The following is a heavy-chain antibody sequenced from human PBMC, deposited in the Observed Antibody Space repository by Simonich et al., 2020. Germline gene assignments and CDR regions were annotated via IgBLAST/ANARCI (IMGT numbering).Heavy chain of an antibody. CDR2: INPNSGGT. V-gene: IGHV1-2*02. J-gene: IGHJ4*02. Sequence: QVQLVQSGAEVNKPGASVKVSCKASGYTFTGYYMHWVRQAPGQGLEWRGCINPNSGGTNYEQKLQGRVTMTRDTSISTAYMELSRLRSDDTAVYYCARDRVDSGSYYYFDYWGQGTLVTVSS. CDR1: GYTFTGYY. D-gene: IGHD1-26*01. CDR3: ARDRVDSGSYYYFDY.